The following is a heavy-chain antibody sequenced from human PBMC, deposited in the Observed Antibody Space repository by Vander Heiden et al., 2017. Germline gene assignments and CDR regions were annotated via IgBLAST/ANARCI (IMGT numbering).Heavy chain of an antibody. J-gene: IGHJ5*02. V-gene: IGHV3-30*18. CDR1: GFTFGSYG. D-gene: IGHD6-19*01. Sequence: QVQLVESGGGVVQPGRSLRLSCAASGFTFGSYGMHWVRQAPGKGLEWVEVISYDGSNKYYADSVKGRFTISRDNSKNTLYLQMNSLRAEDTAVYYCAKEGVYSSGGGDWFDPWGQGTLVTVSS. CDR2: ISYDGSNK. CDR3: AKEGVYSSGGGDWFDP.